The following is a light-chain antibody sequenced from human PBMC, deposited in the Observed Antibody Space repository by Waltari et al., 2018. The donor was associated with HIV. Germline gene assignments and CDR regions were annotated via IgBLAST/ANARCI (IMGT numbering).Light chain of an antibody. V-gene: IGLV2-14*03. J-gene: IGLJ3*02. CDR1: SSDVGGYNF. CDR3: SSYTSSSTFWV. CDR2: DVS. Sequence: QSSLTQPASVSGSPGQSITLSCTGTSSDVGGYNFVSWYQQHPGNAPKLMIYDVSNRPSGVSNRFSGSKSGNTASLTISGLQAEDEADYYCSSYTSSSTFWVFGGGTKLTVL.